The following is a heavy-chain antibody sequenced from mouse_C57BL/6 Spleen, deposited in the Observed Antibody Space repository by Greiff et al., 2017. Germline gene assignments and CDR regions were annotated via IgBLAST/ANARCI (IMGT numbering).Heavy chain of an antibody. CDR1: GYTFTSYW. CDR2: IYPGSGST. V-gene: IGHV1-55*01. J-gene: IGHJ4*01. CDR3: TRYPALYAMDD. Sequence: QVQLQQPGAELVKPGASVKMSCKASGYTFTSYWITWVKQRPGQGLEWIGDIYPGSGSTNYNEKFKSKATLPVDPSSSTAYMQRSSLTSEDAAVYYCTRYPALYAMDDGGQGTSVTVSS.